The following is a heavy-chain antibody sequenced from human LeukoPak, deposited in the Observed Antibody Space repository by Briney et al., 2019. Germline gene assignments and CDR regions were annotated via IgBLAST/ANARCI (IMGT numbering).Heavy chain of an antibody. Sequence: ASVKVSCKASGYTFTSYDINWVRQATRQGLEWMGWMNPNSGNTGYAQKFQGRVTMTRNTSISTAYMELSSLRSEDTAVYYCARGSNIVVVTAIRGTGDYWGQGTLVTVSS. D-gene: IGHD2-21*02. J-gene: IGHJ4*02. CDR2: MNPNSGNT. CDR1: GYTFTSYD. V-gene: IGHV1-8*01. CDR3: ARGSNIVVVTAIRGTGDY.